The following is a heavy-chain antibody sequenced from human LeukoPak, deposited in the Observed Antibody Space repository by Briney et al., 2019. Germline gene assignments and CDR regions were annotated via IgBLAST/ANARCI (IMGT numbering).Heavy chain of an antibody. Sequence: PGGSLRLSCAASGFTFSSYGMHWVRQAPGKGLEWVAVISYDGSNKYYADSVKGRFTISRDNSKNTLYLQMNSLRAEDTAVYYCAKSPHRGRCYDFWSGYPPPGYYFDYWGQGTLVTVSS. J-gene: IGHJ4*02. CDR3: AKSPHRGRCYDFWSGYPPPGYYFDY. CDR2: ISYDGSNK. D-gene: IGHD3-3*01. CDR1: GFTFSSYG. V-gene: IGHV3-30*18.